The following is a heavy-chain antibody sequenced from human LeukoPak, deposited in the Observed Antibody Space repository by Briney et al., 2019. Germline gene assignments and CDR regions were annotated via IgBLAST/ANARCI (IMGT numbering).Heavy chain of an antibody. CDR2: ITWNRDNI. Sequence: GRSLRLSCTVSGFTFDDYAMHWVRHTPGKGLEWVAGITWNRDNIGYGDSVKGRFTISRDNAKNSLYLQMNSLRAEDTAVYYCARDLRGYYFDYWGQGTLVTVSS. D-gene: IGHD3-16*01. CDR3: ARDLRGYYFDY. CDR1: GFTFDDYA. V-gene: IGHV3-9*01. J-gene: IGHJ4*02.